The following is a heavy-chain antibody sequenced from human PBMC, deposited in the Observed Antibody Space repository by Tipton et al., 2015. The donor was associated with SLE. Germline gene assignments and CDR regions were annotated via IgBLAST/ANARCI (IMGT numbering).Heavy chain of an antibody. CDR3: ARTAGRSVKLWYFDL. CDR2: TYSGGPT. D-gene: IGHD5-18*01. J-gene: IGHJ2*01. CDR1: GLTFSTYA. Sequence: SLRLSCAASGLTFSTYAMNWVRQAPGKGLEWVSVTYSGGPTYYADSVKGRVTMSIDTSKNQFSLKLSSVTDVDTAVYYCARTAGRSVKLWYFDLWGRGTLFTVSS. V-gene: IGHV3-23*03.